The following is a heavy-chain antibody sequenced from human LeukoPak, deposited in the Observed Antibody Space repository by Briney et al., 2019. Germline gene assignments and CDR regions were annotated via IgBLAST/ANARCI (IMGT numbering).Heavy chain of an antibody. J-gene: IGHJ3*02. D-gene: IGHD1-26*01. CDR1: GGSISSSSYY. V-gene: IGHV4-39*07. Sequence: SETLSLTCTVSGGSISSSSYYWGWIRQPPGKGLEWIGSIYYSGSTYYNPSLKSRVTISVDTSKNQFSLKLSSVTAADTAVYYCARAVPGRGAFDIWGQGTMVTVSS. CDR3: ARAVPGRGAFDI. CDR2: IYYSGST.